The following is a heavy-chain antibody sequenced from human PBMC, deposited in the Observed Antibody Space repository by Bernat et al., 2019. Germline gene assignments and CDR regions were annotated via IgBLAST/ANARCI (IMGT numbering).Heavy chain of an antibody. CDR3: AKIGAIFGVVKDY. CDR1: GFTFSSYG. V-gene: IGHV3-30*18. J-gene: IGHJ4*02. D-gene: IGHD3-3*01. Sequence: QVQLVESGGGVVQPGRSLRLSCAASGFTFSSYGMHWVRQAPGKGVEWVAVISYDGSNKYYADSVKGRFTISRDNSKNTLYLQMNSLRAEDTAVYYCAKIGAIFGVVKDYWGQGTLVTVSS. CDR2: ISYDGSNK.